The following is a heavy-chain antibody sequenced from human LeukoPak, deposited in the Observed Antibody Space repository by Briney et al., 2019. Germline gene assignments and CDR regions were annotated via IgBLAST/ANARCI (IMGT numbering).Heavy chain of an antibody. D-gene: IGHD4-23*01. CDR1: GGSISSYY. V-gene: IGHV4-59*08. CDR3: ARLNDCGGNSDAFDI. Sequence: SETLSLTCTVSGGSISSYYWSWIRQPPGKGLEWIGYIYYSGSTNYNPSLKSRVTISVDTSKNQFSLKLSSVTAADTAVYYCARLNDCGGNSDAFDIWGQGTMVTVSS. CDR2: IYYSGST. J-gene: IGHJ3*02.